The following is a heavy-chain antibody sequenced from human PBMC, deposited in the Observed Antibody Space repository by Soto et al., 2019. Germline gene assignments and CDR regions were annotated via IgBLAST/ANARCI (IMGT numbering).Heavy chain of an antibody. D-gene: IGHD2-21*01. J-gene: IGHJ3*02. CDR2: IIPMLGVR. CDR1: GGTFSTYS. V-gene: IGHV1-69*02. Sequence: QVQLVQSGAEVKKPGSSVKVSCKDSGGTFSTYSMFWVRQAPGQGLEWMGRIIPMLGVRNYAQRFQDRVTIIADKSTATVHMELSSLRSEDTALYYCTFGSWSGEVFDIWGQGTMVTVSS. CDR3: TFGSWSGEVFDI.